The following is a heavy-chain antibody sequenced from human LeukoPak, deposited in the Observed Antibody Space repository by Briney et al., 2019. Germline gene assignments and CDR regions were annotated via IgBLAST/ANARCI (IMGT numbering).Heavy chain of an antibody. CDR3: ARAISGYYPAFEY. V-gene: IGHV3-30*04. D-gene: IGHD3-22*01. Sequence: GRSLRLSCAASGFTFSSYAMHWVRQAPGKGLEWVAVISYDGRNKYYGDSVKGRFTISRDNSKNALYLQMNSLRAEDTAVYYCARAISGYYPAFEYWGQGTLVTVSS. CDR1: GFTFSSYA. CDR2: ISYDGRNK. J-gene: IGHJ4*02.